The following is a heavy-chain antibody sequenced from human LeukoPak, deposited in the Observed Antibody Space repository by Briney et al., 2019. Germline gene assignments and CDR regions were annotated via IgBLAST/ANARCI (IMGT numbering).Heavy chain of an antibody. Sequence: SETLSLTCTVSGGSISSYYWSWIRQPPGKGLEWIGYIYYSGSTNYNPSLKSRVTISVDTSKNQFSLKLSSVTAADTAEYYCARHNGEGWFDPWGQGTLVTVSS. CDR3: ARHNGEGWFDP. CDR1: GGSISSYY. CDR2: IYYSGST. J-gene: IGHJ5*02. V-gene: IGHV4-59*08. D-gene: IGHD4-17*01.